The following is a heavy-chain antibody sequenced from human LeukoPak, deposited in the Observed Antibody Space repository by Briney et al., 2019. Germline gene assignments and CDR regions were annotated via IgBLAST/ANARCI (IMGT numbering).Heavy chain of an antibody. D-gene: IGHD6-19*01. CDR1: GFPFSKYA. Sequence: GGSLRLSCAASGFPFSKYAMNWVRQAPGKGLEWVSAILAGGATYYADPVKGRFTISRDSSTNTLYLQMNSLRVDDTAIYYCTKDREPDNGWDLDYWGQGTLLIVSS. J-gene: IGHJ4*01. CDR3: TKDREPDNGWDLDY. V-gene: IGHV3-23*01. CDR2: ILAGGAT.